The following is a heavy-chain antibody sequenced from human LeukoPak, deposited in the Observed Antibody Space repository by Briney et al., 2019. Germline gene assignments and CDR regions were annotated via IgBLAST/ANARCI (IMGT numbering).Heavy chain of an antibody. Sequence: PGGSLRLSCAASGFTFSSYSMNWDRQAPGKGLEWVSSISSSSSYIYYADSAKGRFTISRDNAKNSLYLQMNSLRAEDTAVYYCARGLVYSGSYHDAFDIWGQGTMVTVSS. CDR1: GFTFSSYS. CDR3: ARGLVYSGSYHDAFDI. J-gene: IGHJ3*02. D-gene: IGHD1-26*01. V-gene: IGHV3-21*01. CDR2: ISSSSSYI.